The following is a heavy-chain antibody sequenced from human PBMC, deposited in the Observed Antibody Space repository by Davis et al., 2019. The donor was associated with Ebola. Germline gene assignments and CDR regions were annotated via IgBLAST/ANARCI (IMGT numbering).Heavy chain of an antibody. CDR3: AGEANRRQGYSPDDAFDI. V-gene: IGHV1-3*01. CDR1: GYTFTSYA. CDR2: INAGNGNT. J-gene: IGHJ3*02. Sequence: AASVKVSCKASGYTFTSYAMHWVRQAPGQRLEWMGWINAGNGNTKYSQKFQGRVTITRDTSASTAYMELSRLTADDTAVYYCAGEANRRQGYSPDDAFDIWGQGTMVIVSS. D-gene: IGHD4-11*01.